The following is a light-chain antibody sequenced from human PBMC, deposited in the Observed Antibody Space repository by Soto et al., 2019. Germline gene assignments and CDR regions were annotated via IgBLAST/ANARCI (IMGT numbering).Light chain of an antibody. CDR2: GAS. CDR3: QQRSTWPTVWK. V-gene: IGKV3-11*01. CDR1: QSVSSN. Sequence: EIVMTQSPATLSVSPGERATFSCRASQSVSSNLAWYQQKPGQAPRLLIYGASIRATGIPARFSGSGSGTDFNLTIRSPEPEDFAVYYCQQRSTWPTVWKFGQGTKVDIK. J-gene: IGKJ1*01.